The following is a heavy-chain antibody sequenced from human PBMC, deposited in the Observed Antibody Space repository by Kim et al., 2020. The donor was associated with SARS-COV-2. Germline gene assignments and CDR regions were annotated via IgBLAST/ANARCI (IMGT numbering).Heavy chain of an antibody. V-gene: IGHV5-51*01. Sequence: PSFQGQVTISADKSISTAYLQWSSLKASDTAMYYCALAYYYDSSGYWFDYWGQGTLVTVSS. D-gene: IGHD3-22*01. CDR3: ALAYYYDSSGYWFDY. J-gene: IGHJ4*02.